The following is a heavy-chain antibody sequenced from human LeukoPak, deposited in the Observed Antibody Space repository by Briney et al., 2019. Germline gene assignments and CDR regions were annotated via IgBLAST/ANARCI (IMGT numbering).Heavy chain of an antibody. D-gene: IGHD4-23*01. V-gene: IGHV3-48*03. Sequence: GGSLRLSCAASGFTFSSYEMNWVRQAPGKGLEWVSYISSSGSTIYYADSVKGRFTISRDNSKNTLYLQMNSLRAEDTAVYYCAKDGTVVTLYYFDYWGQGTLVTVSS. J-gene: IGHJ4*02. CDR1: GFTFSSYE. CDR3: AKDGTVVTLYYFDY. CDR2: ISSSGSTI.